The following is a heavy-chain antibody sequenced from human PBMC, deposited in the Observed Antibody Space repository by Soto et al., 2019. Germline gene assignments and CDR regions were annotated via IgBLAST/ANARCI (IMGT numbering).Heavy chain of an antibody. D-gene: IGHD6-13*01. V-gene: IGHV6-1*01. CDR1: GDSASSNSAA. Sequence: SQTVSRACAISGDSASSNSAAWNWISQSPSTGLEWLGRTYYRSQWYSDYAVSVSGRITINSDTSNNQFSLQLSSVTPEDTAVYFCARYTSNWYLDYRGKGALVTVSS. CDR3: ARYTSNWYLDY. J-gene: IGHJ4*02. CDR2: TYYRSQWYS.